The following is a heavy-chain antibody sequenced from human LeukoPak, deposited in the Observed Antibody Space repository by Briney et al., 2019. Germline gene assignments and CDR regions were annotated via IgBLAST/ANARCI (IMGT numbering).Heavy chain of an antibody. CDR1: GYTFTGYY. D-gene: IGHD3-22*01. Sequence: VKVSCKASGYTFTGYYMHWVRQAPGQGLEWMGWINPNSGGTNYAQKFQGRVTMTRDTSISTAYMELSRLRSDDTAVYYCARVYYDSSGPYNWFDPWGQGTLVTVSS. V-gene: IGHV1-2*02. CDR2: INPNSGGT. J-gene: IGHJ5*02. CDR3: ARVYYDSSGPYNWFDP.